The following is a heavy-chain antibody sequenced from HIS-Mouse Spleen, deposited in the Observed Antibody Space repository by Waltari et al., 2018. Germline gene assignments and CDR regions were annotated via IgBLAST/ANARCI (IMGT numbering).Heavy chain of an antibody. J-gene: IGHJ2*01. CDR3: ARPDYSNWYWYFDL. CDR1: GFTFSSYS. CDR2: ISSSSSYI. D-gene: IGHD4-4*01. Sequence: EVQLVESGGGLVKPGGSLRLSCAASGFTFSSYSMNWVRQAPGKGLEWVSSISSSSSYIYYADSVKGRFTISRDNAKNSLYLQMNSLRAEDTAVYYCARPDYSNWYWYFDLWGRGTLVTVSS. V-gene: IGHV3-21*01.